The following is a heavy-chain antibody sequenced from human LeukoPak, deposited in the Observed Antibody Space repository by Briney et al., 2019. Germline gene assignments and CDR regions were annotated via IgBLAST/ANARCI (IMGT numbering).Heavy chain of an antibody. D-gene: IGHD3-10*01. Sequence: PGGSLRLSCAASGFSFSNYNVVWVRQAPGKGLEWVSSISSASSYIYYADSMKGRFTISRDNAKNSLYLQMNSLRVEDTAVFYCARDLSGRGVMLDAWGQGTTVTVSS. J-gene: IGHJ6*02. CDR2: ISSASSYI. CDR3: ARDLSGRGVMLDA. V-gene: IGHV3-21*06. CDR1: GFSFSNYN.